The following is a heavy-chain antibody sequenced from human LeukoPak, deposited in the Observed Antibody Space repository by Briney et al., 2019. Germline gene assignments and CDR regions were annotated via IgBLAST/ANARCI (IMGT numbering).Heavy chain of an antibody. V-gene: IGHV3-33*08. CDR2: IWYDGSKK. CDR3: ARVSEVYSSGWYEEYFQY. J-gene: IGHJ1*01. Sequence: GGSLRLSCAASGFTFSSYSMNWVRQAPGKGLEWVAVIWYDGSKKNYADSVKGRFTISRDNSKNTLNLQMTSLRAEDTAVYYCARVSEVYSSGWYEEYFQYWGQGTLVIVSS. D-gene: IGHD6-19*01. CDR1: GFTFSSYS.